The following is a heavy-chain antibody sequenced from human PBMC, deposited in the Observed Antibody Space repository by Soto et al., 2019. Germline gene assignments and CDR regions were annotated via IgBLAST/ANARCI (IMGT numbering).Heavy chain of an antibody. V-gene: IGHV1-8*01. CDR2: VNPNSGNT. CDR1: GYTFSSND. J-gene: IGHJ2*01. CDR3: ARVTRTWYFDL. Sequence: ASVKVSCKASGYTFSSNDINWVRQATGQGLEWMGWVNPNSGNTGYAQKFQGRVTMTRDTSTTTAYMELSSLRSEDTAVYYCARVTRTWYFDLWGRGTLVTVPQ.